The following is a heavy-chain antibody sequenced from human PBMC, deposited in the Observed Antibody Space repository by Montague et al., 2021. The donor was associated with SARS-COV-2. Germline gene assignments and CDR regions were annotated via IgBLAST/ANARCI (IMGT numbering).Heavy chain of an antibody. D-gene: IGHD5-18*01. J-gene: IGHJ4*02. CDR3: ARGQLWFDF. CDR2: IYYSGST. V-gene: IGHV4-59*08. Sequence: SETLSLTCTVSGDSISSYYWSWIRQSPGKGLEWIGYIYYSGSTNYNPSLKSRVTISVDTSKNQFSLKLRSVTAADTAVYYCARGQLWFDFWGQGTLGTVSS. CDR1: GDSISSYY.